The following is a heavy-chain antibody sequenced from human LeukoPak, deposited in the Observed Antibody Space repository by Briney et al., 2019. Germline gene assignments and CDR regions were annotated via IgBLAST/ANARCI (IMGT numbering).Heavy chain of an antibody. Sequence: HAGGSLRLSCAASGFTFSSYGMSWVRQAPGKGLEWVSAISGSGGSTYYADSVKGRFTISRDNSKNTLYLQMNSLRAEDTAVYYCAKAPRRWLSDMYYFDYWGQGTLVTVSS. CDR3: AKAPRRWLSDMYYFDY. CDR2: ISGSGGST. J-gene: IGHJ4*02. CDR1: GFTFSSYG. V-gene: IGHV3-23*01. D-gene: IGHD5-12*01.